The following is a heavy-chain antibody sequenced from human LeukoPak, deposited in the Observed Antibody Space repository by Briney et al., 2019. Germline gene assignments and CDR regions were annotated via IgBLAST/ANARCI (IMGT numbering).Heavy chain of an antibody. D-gene: IGHD6-6*01. CDR1: GYSISSGYH. CDR3: ARRIVSSSSGFDY. J-gene: IGHJ4*02. Sequence: SETLSLTCAVSGYSISSGYHWGWIRQSPGKGLEWVGFMYHSGSTYYDPSLKSRVTISVDTSKNQFSLKLSSVTAADTAVYYCARRIVSSSSGFDYWGQGTLVTVSS. CDR2: MYHSGST. V-gene: IGHV4-38-2*01.